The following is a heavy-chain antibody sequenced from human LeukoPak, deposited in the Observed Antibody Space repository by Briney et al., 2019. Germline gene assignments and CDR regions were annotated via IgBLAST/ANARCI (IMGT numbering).Heavy chain of an antibody. CDR1: GFIFSSHA. D-gene: IGHD3-3*01. J-gene: IGHJ4*02. V-gene: IGHV3-7*01. Sequence: GGSLRLSCAASGFIFSSHAMSWVRQAPGKGLEWVASIKHDGSEKYYVDSVRGRFTISRDNTMNSLYLQMSSLRAEDTAVYYCATDRGWRTSGYYLYYFEYWGQGTLVTYSS. CDR3: ATDRGWRTSGYYLYYFEY. CDR2: IKHDGSEK.